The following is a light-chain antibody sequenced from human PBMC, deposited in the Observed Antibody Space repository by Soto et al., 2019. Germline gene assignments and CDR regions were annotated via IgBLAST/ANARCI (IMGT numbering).Light chain of an antibody. J-gene: IGLJ2*01. CDR1: SRDVGGYNY. Sequence: QSALTQPASVSGSPGQSISISCTGTSRDVGGYNYVSWYQQHPGKAPKLMIYDVSNRPSGVSNRFSGSKSGTTASLTISGRQADDEADYYCSSYTSSTVVFGGGTKLTVL. CDR2: DVS. CDR3: SSYTSSTVV. V-gene: IGLV2-14*01.